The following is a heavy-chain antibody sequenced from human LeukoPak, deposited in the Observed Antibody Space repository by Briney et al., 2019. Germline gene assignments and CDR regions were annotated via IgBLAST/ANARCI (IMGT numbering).Heavy chain of an antibody. CDR3: ARDRSVWFGESGWFDP. CDR1: GGTFSSYA. J-gene: IGHJ5*02. V-gene: IGHV1-69*13. D-gene: IGHD3-10*01. Sequence: SVTVSCKASGGTFSSYAISWVRQAPGQGLEWMGGIIPIFGTANYAQKFQGRVTITADESTSTAYMELSSLRSEDTAVYYCARDRSVWFGESGWFDPWGQGTLVTVSS. CDR2: IIPIFGTA.